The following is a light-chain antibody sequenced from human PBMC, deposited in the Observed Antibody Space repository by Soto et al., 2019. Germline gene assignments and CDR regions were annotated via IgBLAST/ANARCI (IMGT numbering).Light chain of an antibody. J-gene: IGLJ3*02. CDR2: DVS. V-gene: IGLV2-11*01. CDR1: SSDVGAYNY. Sequence: QSALTQPRSVSGSPGQSVTISCTGTSSDVGAYNYVSWYQQHPGKVPKLMIYDVSRRPSGVPDRFSGSKSGNTASLTISGLQADDEADYYCCSYVGSYTVVFGGGTKVTVL. CDR3: CSYVGSYTVV.